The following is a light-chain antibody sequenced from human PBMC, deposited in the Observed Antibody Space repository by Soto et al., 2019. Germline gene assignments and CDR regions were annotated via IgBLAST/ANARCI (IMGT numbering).Light chain of an antibody. CDR1: SSDVGGYNY. J-gene: IGLJ2*01. CDR2: DVT. CDR3: CSHAGSYTLI. Sequence: QSALTQPRSVSGSPGQSVTISCTGTSSDVGGYNYVSWYQQHPGKAPKLMIYDVTTRPSGVPDRFSGSKSGNAASLTISGLQTEDEADYYCCSHAGSYTLIFGGGTQLTVL. V-gene: IGLV2-11*01.